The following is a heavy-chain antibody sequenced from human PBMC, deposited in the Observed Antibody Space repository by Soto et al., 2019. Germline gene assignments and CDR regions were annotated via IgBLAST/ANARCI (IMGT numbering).Heavy chain of an antibody. CDR1: GYSVSSGCF. J-gene: IGHJ4*02. CDR3: ARESYSGYHSYAY. CDR2: MYHDGNT. Sequence: PSETLSLTCAVSGYSVSSGCFWGWIRQPPGKGLEWIANMYHDGNTHYNPSLKSRVTMSVDTSKNQFSLKLNSVTAADTAVYYCARESYSGYHSYAYRGQGILVTVSS. V-gene: IGHV4-38-2*02. D-gene: IGHD5-12*01.